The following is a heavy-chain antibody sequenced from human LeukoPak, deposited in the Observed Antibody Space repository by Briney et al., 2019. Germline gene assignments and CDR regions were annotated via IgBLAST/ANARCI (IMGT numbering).Heavy chain of an antibody. CDR2: IIPIFGTA. J-gene: IGHJ6*03. D-gene: IGHD5-24*01. CDR3: ARNTYGYKFSMDV. CDR1: GGTFSSYA. V-gene: IGHV1-69*13. Sequence: SVKVSCKASGGTFSSYAISWVRQAPGQGLEWMGGIIPIFGTANYAQKFQGRVTITADESTSTAYMELRSLGSDDTAVYYCARNTYGYKFSMDVWGKGTTVTVSS.